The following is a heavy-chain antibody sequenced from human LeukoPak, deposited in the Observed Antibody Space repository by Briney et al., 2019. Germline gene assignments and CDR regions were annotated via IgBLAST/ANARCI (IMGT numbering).Heavy chain of an antibody. CDR1: GFTFSSYA. D-gene: IGHD5-24*01. V-gene: IGHV3-23*01. Sequence: GGSLRLSCAASGFTFSSYAMSWVRQAPGKGLEWVSAISGSGGSTYYADSVKGRFTISRDNSKNTLYLQMNSLRAEDTAVYYCATLPRDGYNKETNPAFDIWGQGTMVTVSS. J-gene: IGHJ3*02. CDR2: ISGSGGST. CDR3: ATLPRDGYNKETNPAFDI.